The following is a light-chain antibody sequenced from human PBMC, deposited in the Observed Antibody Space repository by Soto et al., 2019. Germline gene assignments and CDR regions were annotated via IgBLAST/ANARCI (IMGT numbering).Light chain of an antibody. J-gene: IGLJ2*01. Sequence: QSALTQPASVSGSPGQSITISCTGTSSDVGSYNLVSWYQQHPGKAPKLMIYEGSKRPSGVSNRFSGSKSGNTASLTISGLQAEDEADYSCCSYAGSLHVVFGGGTKVTVL. CDR2: EGS. CDR1: SSDVGSYNL. CDR3: CSYAGSLHVV. V-gene: IGLV2-23*01.